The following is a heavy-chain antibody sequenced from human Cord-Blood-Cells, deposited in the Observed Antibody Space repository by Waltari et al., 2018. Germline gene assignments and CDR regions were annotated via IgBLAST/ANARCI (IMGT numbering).Heavy chain of an antibody. V-gene: IGHV4-39*07. D-gene: IGHD3-10*01. J-gene: IGHJ5*02. CDR1: GGSISSSSYY. Sequence: QLQLQESGPGLVKPSEILSLTCTVSGGSISSSSYYWGWIRQPPGKGLEWIGSIYYSGSAYYNPSLKRRVTISVDTSKNQFARKLSSVTAADTAVYYCARENYYGSGSYQKYNWFDPWGQGTLVTVSS. CDR3: ARENYYGSGSYQKYNWFDP. CDR2: IYYSGSA.